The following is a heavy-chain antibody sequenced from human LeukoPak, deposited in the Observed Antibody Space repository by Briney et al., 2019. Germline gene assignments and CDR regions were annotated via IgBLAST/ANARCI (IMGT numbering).Heavy chain of an antibody. CDR2: IYTSGNT. D-gene: IGHD5-24*01. J-gene: IGHJ5*02. CDR1: GGSISSGSSY. V-gene: IGHV4-61*02. CDR3: TRGDNT. Sequence: SQTLSLTCTVSGGSISSGSSYWSWIRQPAGKGLGIGRIYTSGNTNYKPSLQSRVTISVDTAKNQFSLKLSSVTAADTAVYYCTRGDNTWGQGTLVTVSS.